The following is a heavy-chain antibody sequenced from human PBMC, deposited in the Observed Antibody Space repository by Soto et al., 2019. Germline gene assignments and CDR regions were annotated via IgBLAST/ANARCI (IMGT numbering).Heavy chain of an antibody. D-gene: IGHD4-17*01. V-gene: IGHV3-23*01. CDR2: LTPSGGET. CDR3: AHPRGYGVFDAYDI. Sequence: VGSLRLSCAASGFTFSNYWMHWVRQAPGKGLEWVSALTPSGGETFYADSVKGRFTISRDNSMNALYLQMNSLRIEDTAVYYCAHPRGYGVFDAYDIWGQGTMVTVSS. CDR1: GFTFSNYW. J-gene: IGHJ3*02.